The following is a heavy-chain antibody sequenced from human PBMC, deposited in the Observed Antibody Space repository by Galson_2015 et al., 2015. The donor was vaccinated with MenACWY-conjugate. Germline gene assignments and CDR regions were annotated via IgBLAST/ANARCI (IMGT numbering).Heavy chain of an antibody. V-gene: IGHV3-48*03. D-gene: IGHD5-18*01. CDR3: ARVGTWIHQYFYYMDV. Sequence: SLRLSCAASGLTFTGYEFNWVRQAPGKGLEWLSYISKSGSPIYYADSVKGRFTISRDNMKKSLFLEMNSLRAGDTGVYYCARVGTWIHQYFYYMDVWGKGTTVTVSS. CDR1: GLTFTGYE. CDR2: ISKSGSPI. J-gene: IGHJ6*03.